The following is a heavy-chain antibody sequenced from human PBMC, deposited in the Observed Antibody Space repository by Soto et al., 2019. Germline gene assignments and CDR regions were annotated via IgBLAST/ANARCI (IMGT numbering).Heavy chain of an antibody. V-gene: IGHV3-21*01. D-gene: IGHD3-9*01. CDR3: ARADGYILTIFDY. CDR1: GFTFSSYS. CDR2: ISSSSSYI. J-gene: IGHJ4*02. Sequence: GGSLRLSCAASGFTFSSYSMNWVRQAPGKGLEWVSSISSSSSYIYYADSVKGRFTISRDNAKNSLYLQMNSLRAEDTAVYYCARADGYILTIFDYWGQGTLVTVSS.